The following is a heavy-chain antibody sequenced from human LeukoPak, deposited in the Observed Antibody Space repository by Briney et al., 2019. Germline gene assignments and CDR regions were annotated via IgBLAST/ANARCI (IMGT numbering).Heavy chain of an antibody. CDR3: ASGTYRLGDY. J-gene: IGHJ4*02. Sequence: GGSLRLSCAASGLSFSTYAMSWVRQAPGKGLEWVAGISGSGVDTHYAGSVNGRFRISRDNSANTLYLQMDSLREEYTALYYCASGTYRLGDYWGQGTQVAVSP. CDR2: ISGSGVDT. V-gene: IGHV3-23*01. D-gene: IGHD3-10*01. CDR1: GLSFSTYA.